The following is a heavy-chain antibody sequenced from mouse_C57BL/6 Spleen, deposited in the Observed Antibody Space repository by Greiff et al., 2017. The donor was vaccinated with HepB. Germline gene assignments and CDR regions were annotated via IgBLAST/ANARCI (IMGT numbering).Heavy chain of an antibody. CDR3: ARSDDYEEGYAMDY. CDR2: IHPNSGST. CDR1: GYTFTSYW. V-gene: IGHV1-64*01. Sequence: QVQLQQPGAELVKPGASVKLSCKASGYTFTSYWMHWVKQRPGQGLEWIGMIHPNSGSTNYNEKFKSKATLTVDKSSSTAYMQLSSLTSEDSAVYYCARSDDYEEGYAMDYWGQGTSVTVSS. J-gene: IGHJ4*01. D-gene: IGHD2-4*01.